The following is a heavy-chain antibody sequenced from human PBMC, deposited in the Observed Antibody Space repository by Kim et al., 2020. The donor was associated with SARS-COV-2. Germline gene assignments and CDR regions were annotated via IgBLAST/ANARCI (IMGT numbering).Heavy chain of an antibody. Sequence: GRFTISRDNSQNTLYLQMNSLGAEDTAVYYCAKDVGYCSSNTCYPPYGMDVWGQGTTVTVSS. V-gene: IGHV3-23*01. CDR3: AKDVGYCSSNTCYPPYGMDV. J-gene: IGHJ6*02. D-gene: IGHD2-2*03.